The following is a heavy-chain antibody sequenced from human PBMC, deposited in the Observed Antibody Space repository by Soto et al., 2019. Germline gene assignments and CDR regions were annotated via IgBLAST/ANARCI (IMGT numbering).Heavy chain of an antibody. J-gene: IGHJ5*02. CDR2: IYHSGST. CDR3: ARVAYCVGDCYRGFDP. V-gene: IGHV4-30-2*01. Sequence: QLQLQESGSGLVKPSQTLSLTCAVSGGSISSGGYSWSWIRQPPGKGLEGIGYIYHSGSTYYNPSLKSRVTISVDRSKNQFSLKLSSVTAADTAVYYCARVAYCVGDCYRGFDPWGQGTLVNVSS. D-gene: IGHD2-21*02. CDR1: GGSISSGGYS.